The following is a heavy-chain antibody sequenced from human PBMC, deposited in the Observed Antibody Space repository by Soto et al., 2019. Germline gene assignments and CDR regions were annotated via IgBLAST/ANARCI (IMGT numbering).Heavy chain of an antibody. CDR3: ARTFVPAAIWGAFDS. D-gene: IGHD2-2*02. CDR2: IIPIFGTA. Sequence: QVQLVQSGAEVKKPGSSVKVSCKASGGTFSSDAISWVRQAPGQGLEWMGGIIPIFGTANYAQKSQCRVTITADEYTSTAYMELSRLRAEDTAVYYCARTFVPAAIWGAFDSWGQGIMVTVSS. J-gene: IGHJ3*02. CDR1: GGTFSSDA. V-gene: IGHV1-69*01.